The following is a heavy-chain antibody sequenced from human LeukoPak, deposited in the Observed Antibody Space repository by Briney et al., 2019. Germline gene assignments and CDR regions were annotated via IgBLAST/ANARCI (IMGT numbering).Heavy chain of an antibody. J-gene: IGHJ5*02. CDR1: GHTFTNYG. CDR2: ISAYNGNT. D-gene: IGHD3-10*01. V-gene: IGHV1-18*01. Sequence: GASVKVSCKASGHTFTNYGISWVRQAPGQGLEWMGWISAYNGNTNYAQKLQGRVTMTTDTSRSTGYMELRSLRSDDTAVYYCARDFPYNYGSGSPSNWFDPWGQGTLVTVSS. CDR3: ARDFPYNYGSGSPSNWFDP.